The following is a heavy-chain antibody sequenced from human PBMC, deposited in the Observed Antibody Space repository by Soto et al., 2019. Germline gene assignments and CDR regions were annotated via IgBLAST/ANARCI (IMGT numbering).Heavy chain of an antibody. CDR3: ARVHKAASRGGWFDP. V-gene: IGHV4-34*01. J-gene: IGHJ5*02. CDR1: GGSFSGYY. CDR2: INHSGST. Sequence: QVQLQQWGAGLLKPSETLSLTCAVYGGSFSGYYWSWIRQPPGKGLEWIGEINHSGSTNYNPSLKRRVTISVDTSKNQFSLKLSSVTAADTAVYYCARVHKAASRGGWFDPWGQGTLVTVSS. D-gene: IGHD6-13*01.